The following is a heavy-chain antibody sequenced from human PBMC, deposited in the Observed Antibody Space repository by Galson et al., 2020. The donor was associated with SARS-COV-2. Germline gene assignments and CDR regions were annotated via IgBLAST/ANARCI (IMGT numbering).Heavy chain of an antibody. CDR3: ARRYSSAWSHDY. D-gene: IGHD6-19*01. Sequence: TGGSLRLSCAVSGFTFSSSYMSWVRQAPGKGLEWVSVIYRGGSTYYADSVKARFTISRDNSKNTLYLQMNSLRAEDTAVYYCARRYSSAWSHDYWGQGTLVTVSS. J-gene: IGHJ4*02. CDR1: GFTFSSSY. V-gene: IGHV3-66*01. CDR2: IYRGGST.